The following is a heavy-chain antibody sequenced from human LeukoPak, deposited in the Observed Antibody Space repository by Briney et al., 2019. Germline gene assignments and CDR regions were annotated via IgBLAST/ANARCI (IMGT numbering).Heavy chain of an antibody. CDR2: INAGNGNT. Sequence: ASVKVSFKASGYTFTIYAMHWVRQAPGQRLEWTGWINAGNGNTKYSQKFQGRVTITRDTSASTAYMELSSLRSEDTAVYYCAREYSSSWYEPYFDYWGQGTLVTVSS. CDR1: GYTFTIYA. V-gene: IGHV1-3*01. CDR3: AREYSSSWYEPYFDY. J-gene: IGHJ4*02. D-gene: IGHD6-13*01.